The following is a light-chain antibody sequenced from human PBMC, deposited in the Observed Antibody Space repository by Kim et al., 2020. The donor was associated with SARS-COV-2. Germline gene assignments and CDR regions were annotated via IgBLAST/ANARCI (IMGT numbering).Light chain of an antibody. CDR2: AKT. CDR3: KSRDNSGNHYV. J-gene: IGLJ1*01. CDR1: SLRRYY. Sequence: ALGPTVTITCQGDSLRRYYASWYQQKPGQAPLLVIYAKTNRPSGIPDRFSGSTSGNTASLTITGAQAEDEADYYCKSRDNSGNHYVFGTGTKVTVL. V-gene: IGLV3-19*01.